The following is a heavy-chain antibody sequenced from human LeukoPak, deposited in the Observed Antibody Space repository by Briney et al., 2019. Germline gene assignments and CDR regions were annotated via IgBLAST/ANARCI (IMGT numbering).Heavy chain of an antibody. CDR1: GDSVSNKNW. CDR3: ARGVGSIAGPY. J-gene: IGHJ4*02. CDR2: IHHSGNT. Sequence: PSGTLSLTCGVSGDSVSNKNWWNWVRQPPGKGLEWIGEIHHSGNTNYNSSLKSRVTISVDTSKNQISLKLTSVTAADTAVYYCARGVGSIAGPYWGQGTLVIVSS. D-gene: IGHD6-6*01. V-gene: IGHV4-4*02.